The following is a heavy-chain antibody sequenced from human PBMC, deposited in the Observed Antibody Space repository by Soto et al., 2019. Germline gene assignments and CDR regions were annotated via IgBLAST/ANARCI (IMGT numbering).Heavy chain of an antibody. Sequence: GGSLRLSCAASGFTFSSYGMHWVRQAPGKGLEWVAVIWYDGSNKYYADSVKGRFTISRDNSKNTLYLQMNSLRAEDTAVYYCARNTISRRNSYYYGMDVWGQGTTVTVSS. CDR1: GFTFSSYG. D-gene: IGHD3-3*01. V-gene: IGHV3-33*01. J-gene: IGHJ6*02. CDR2: IWYDGSNK. CDR3: ARNTISRRNSYYYGMDV.